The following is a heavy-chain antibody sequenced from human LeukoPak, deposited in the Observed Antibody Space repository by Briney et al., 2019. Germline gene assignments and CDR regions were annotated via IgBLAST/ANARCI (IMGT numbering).Heavy chain of an antibody. CDR3: ARDRTDIVVVPAAPMGWFDP. CDR1: GYTFTSYG. J-gene: IGHJ5*02. D-gene: IGHD2-2*01. Sequence: ASVKLSCKASGYTFTSYGISWVRQAPGQGLEWMGWISAYNGNTNYAQKLQGRVTMTTDTSTSTAYMELRSLRSDDTAVYYCARDRTDIVVVPAAPMGWFDPWGQGTLVTVSS. CDR2: ISAYNGNT. V-gene: IGHV1-18*01.